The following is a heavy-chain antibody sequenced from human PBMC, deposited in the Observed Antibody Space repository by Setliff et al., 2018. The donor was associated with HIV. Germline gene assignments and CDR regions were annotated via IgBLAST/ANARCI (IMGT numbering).Heavy chain of an antibody. D-gene: IGHD3-16*01. V-gene: IGHV4-38-2*02. CDR2: VYHSGST. J-gene: IGHJ5*02. Sequence: SETLSLTCTVSGYSVNSDYLWCWIRQPPGKGLEWIGSVYHSGSTYYNPSLKGRVTTSIDTSKNQFSLKLNSVTAADTAVYYCARAGRRTEHSYTWFDPWGQGTLVTVSS. CDR1: GYSVNSDYL. CDR3: ARAGRRTEHSYTWFDP.